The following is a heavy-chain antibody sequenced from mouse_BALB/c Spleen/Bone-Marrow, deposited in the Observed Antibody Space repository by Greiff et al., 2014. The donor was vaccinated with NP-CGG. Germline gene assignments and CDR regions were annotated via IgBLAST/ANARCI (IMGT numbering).Heavy chain of an antibody. V-gene: IGHV1-18*01. J-gene: IGHJ3*01. CDR1: GYTFTDYH. D-gene: IGHD1-1*01. CDR2: INPNNGDT. CDR3: ARRQEDYYAWFAY. Sequence: QSGPEPVKPGASVKMSCKASGYTFTDYHMKWVKQSHGKSLEWIGEINPNNGDTFYNQKYKGKAPLTVDKSSSTAYMQLNSLTSEDSAVYYCARRQEDYYAWFAYWGQGTLVTVSA.